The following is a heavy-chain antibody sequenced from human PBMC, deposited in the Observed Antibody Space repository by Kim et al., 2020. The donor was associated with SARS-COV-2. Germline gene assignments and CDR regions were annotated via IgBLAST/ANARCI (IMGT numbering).Heavy chain of an antibody. D-gene: IGHD3-10*01. V-gene: IGHV7-4-1*02. J-gene: IGHJ4*02. CDR1: GYSFTSYG. CDR3: ARANSYYGSVSFYY. Sequence: ASVKVSCKASGYSFTSYGMNWVRLAPGHGLEWIGWINTNTGSTTYARDFAGRFAFSVDTSVSTAYLQITSLKADDTAVYFCARANSYYGSVSFYYWGRGTLVTVSS. CDR2: INTNTGST.